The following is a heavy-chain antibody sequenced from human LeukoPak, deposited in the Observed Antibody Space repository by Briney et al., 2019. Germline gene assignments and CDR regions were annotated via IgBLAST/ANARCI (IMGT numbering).Heavy chain of an antibody. Sequence: ASVKVSCKASGYTFTGYYMHWVRQAPGQGLQWMGWINPNSGDTHFPQKFQGRVTMTTDTSITTAYMELSRLRSDDTAVYYCARGGNYGSGTYTAFDYWAREPWSPSPQ. CDR1: GYTFTGYY. CDR2: INPNSGDT. CDR3: ARGGNYGSGTYTAFDY. J-gene: IGHJ4*02. D-gene: IGHD3-10*01. V-gene: IGHV1-2*02.